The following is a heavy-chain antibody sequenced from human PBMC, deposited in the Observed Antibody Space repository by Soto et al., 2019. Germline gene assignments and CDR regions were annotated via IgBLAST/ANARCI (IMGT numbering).Heavy chain of an antibody. D-gene: IGHD2-21*01. CDR3: ARVLDSRWGAFDI. Sequence: QVQLVESGGGVVQPGRSLRLSCAASGFTFSSYGMHWVRQAPGKGLEWVAVIWYDGSNKYYADSVKGRFTISRDNSKNTLYLQMNSLRAEDTAVYYCARVLDSRWGAFDIWGQGTMVTVSS. CDR2: IWYDGSNK. CDR1: GFTFSSYG. V-gene: IGHV3-33*01. J-gene: IGHJ3*02.